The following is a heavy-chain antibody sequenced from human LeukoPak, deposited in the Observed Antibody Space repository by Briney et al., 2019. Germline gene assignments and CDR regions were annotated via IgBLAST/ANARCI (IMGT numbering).Heavy chain of an antibody. CDR3: ARQTNTIFGVAPLDY. J-gene: IGHJ4*02. CDR2: IYYSGST. D-gene: IGHD3-3*01. Sequence: SETLSLTCTVSGGSISSYYWSWIRQPPGKGLEWIGYIYYSGSTNYNPSLKSRVTISVGTSKNQFSLKLSSVTAADTAVYYCARQTNTIFGVAPLDYWGQGTLVTVSS. V-gene: IGHV4-59*01. CDR1: GGSISSYY.